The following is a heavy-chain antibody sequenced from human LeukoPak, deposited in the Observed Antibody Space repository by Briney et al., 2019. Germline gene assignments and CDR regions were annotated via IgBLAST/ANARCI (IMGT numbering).Heavy chain of an antibody. CDR3: ARGGCSGGSCYSGFDS. CDR1: GFIFSTYS. J-gene: IGHJ4*02. V-gene: IGHV3-21*01. Sequence: PGGSLRLSCAASGFIFSTYSMNWVRQAPGKGLEWVSSISSNSTYIYYADSVKGRFTISRDNAKNSLYLQMNSLRAEDTAVYYCARGGCSGGSCYSGFDSWGQGTLVPVSS. CDR2: ISSNSTYI. D-gene: IGHD2-15*01.